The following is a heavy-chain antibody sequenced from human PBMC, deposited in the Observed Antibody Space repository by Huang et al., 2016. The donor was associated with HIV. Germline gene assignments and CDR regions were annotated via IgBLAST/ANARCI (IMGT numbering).Heavy chain of an antibody. D-gene: IGHD3-22*01. Sequence: EVQLVESGGGLVKPGRSLRLSCTASGFTFGDYAMSWFRQGEGKGLEWVGFIRSKAYGGTTEYAASVKGRFIISRDDSKSIAYLQMNSLKTEDTAVYYCTRDRWMNMIVVGTWYYWGQGTLVTVSS. J-gene: IGHJ4*02. CDR3: TRDRWMNMIVVGTWYY. CDR1: GFTFGDYA. V-gene: IGHV3-49*05. CDR2: IRSKAYGGTT.